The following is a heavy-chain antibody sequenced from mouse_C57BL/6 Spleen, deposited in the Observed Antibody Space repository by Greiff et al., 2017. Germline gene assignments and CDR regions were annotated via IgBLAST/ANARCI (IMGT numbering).Heavy chain of an antibody. V-gene: IGHV1-22*01. CDR1: GYTFTDYN. D-gene: IGHD3-2*02. CDR2: INPNNGGT. Sequence: EVQLQESGPELVKPGASVKMSCKASGYTFTDYNMHWVKQSHGKSLEWIGYINPNNGGTSYNQKFKGKATLTVNKSSSTAYMELRSLTSEDSAVYYCARRVDSSGDPWFAYWGQGTLVTVSA. J-gene: IGHJ3*01. CDR3: ARRVDSSGDPWFAY.